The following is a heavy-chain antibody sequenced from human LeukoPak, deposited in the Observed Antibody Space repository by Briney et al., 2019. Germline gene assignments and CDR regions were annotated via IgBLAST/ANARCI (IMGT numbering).Heavy chain of an antibody. CDR2: ISSSSSYI. CDR1: GFTFSSYA. J-gene: IGHJ4*02. CDR3: ARVPIWFGELIPQFDY. V-gene: IGHV3-21*01. D-gene: IGHD3-10*01. Sequence: GRSLRLSCAASGFTFSSYAMHWVRQAPGKGLEWVSSISSSSSYIYYADSVKGRSTISRDNAKNSLYLQMNSLRAEDTAVYYCARVPIWFGELIPQFDYWGQGTLVTVSS.